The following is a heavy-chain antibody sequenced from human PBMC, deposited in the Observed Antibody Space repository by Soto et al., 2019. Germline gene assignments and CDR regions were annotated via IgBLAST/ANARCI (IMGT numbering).Heavy chain of an antibody. CDR3: AREDCISTSCYLADY. CDR2: ISAYNDNT. V-gene: IGHV1-18*01. Sequence: ASVKVSCKASGYTFTSYGISWVRQAPGQGLEWMGWISAYNDNTNYAQKLQGRVTMTTDTSTSTAYMELRSLRSDDTAVYYCAREDCISTSCYLADYWGQGTLVTVSS. J-gene: IGHJ4*02. D-gene: IGHD2-2*01. CDR1: GYTFTSYG.